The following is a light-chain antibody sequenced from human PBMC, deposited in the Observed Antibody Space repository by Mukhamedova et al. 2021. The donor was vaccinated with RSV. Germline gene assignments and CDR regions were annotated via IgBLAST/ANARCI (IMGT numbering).Light chain of an antibody. J-gene: IGLJ2*01. CDR2: EDS. Sequence: TATITCSGDNLGDKYTSWYQKKAGQSPVMVIYEDSRRPSAVPDRFSGSTSDNTATLTIRGTQSMDEADYFCQAWDTTSEAFGGG. CDR3: QAWDTTSEA. CDR1: NLGDKY. V-gene: IGLV3-1*01.